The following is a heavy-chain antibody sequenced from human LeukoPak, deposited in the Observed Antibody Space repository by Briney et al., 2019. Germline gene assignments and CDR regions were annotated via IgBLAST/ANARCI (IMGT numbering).Heavy chain of an antibody. CDR3: ASGTLLQHRKPVFSAFDY. V-gene: IGHV3-7*01. D-gene: IGHD3-22*01. CDR2: IKQDGSEI. J-gene: IGHJ4*02. CDR1: GFTFRNYW. Sequence: SGGSLRLSCAASGFTFRNYWMNWVRQAPGKGLEWVANIKQDGSEIYYVDSVKGRFTISRDNAKNSLYLKMNSLRAEDTAVYFCASGTLLQHRKPVFSAFDYWGQGTMVTVSS.